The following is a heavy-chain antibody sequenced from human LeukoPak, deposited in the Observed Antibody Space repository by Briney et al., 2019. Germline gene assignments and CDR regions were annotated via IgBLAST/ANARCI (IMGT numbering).Heavy chain of an antibody. J-gene: IGHJ6*02. CDR2: IYNSGST. CDR3: ARDAGGTMARSQYGMDV. D-gene: IGHD3-10*01. V-gene: IGHV3-66*01. Sequence: GGSLRLSCAASGFTVGYNYMTWVRQAPGKGLEWVAAIYNSGSTYYADSVKGRFTISRDNSKNTMYLQMNSLKGEDTAVHYCARDAGGTMARSQYGMDVWGQGTTVTVSS. CDR1: GFTVGYNY.